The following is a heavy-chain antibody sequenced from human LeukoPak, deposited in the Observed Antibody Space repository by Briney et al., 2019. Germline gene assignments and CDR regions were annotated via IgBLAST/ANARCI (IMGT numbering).Heavy chain of an antibody. D-gene: IGHD5-12*01. Sequence: SETLSLTCAVYGGSFSGYYWSWIRQPPGKGLEWIGSIYHSGSTYYNPSLKSRVTISVDTSKNQFSLKLSSVTAADTAVYYCAREGFRRGYSGYDYIYWGQGTLVTVSS. J-gene: IGHJ4*02. CDR1: GGSFSGYY. CDR3: AREGFRRGYSGYDYIY. CDR2: IYHSGST. V-gene: IGHV4-34*01.